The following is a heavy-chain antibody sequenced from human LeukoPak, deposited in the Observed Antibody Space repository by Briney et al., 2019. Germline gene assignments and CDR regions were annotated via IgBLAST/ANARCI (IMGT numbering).Heavy chain of an antibody. J-gene: IGHJ4*02. CDR3: ARGHGDYYTDY. CDR2: INPNSGGT. CDR1: GYTFTVYY. Sequence: ASVTVSFTSSGYTFTVYYIHWVRQAPGPGLGWVGWINPNSGGTNYAQKFQGRVTMTRDTSISTAYMELSRLRSDDTAVYYCARGHGDYYTDYWGQGTLVTVSS. D-gene: IGHD4-17*01. V-gene: IGHV1-2*02.